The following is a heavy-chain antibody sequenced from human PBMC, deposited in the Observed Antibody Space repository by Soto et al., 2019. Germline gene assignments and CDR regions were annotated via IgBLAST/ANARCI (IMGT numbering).Heavy chain of an antibody. CDR3: ARGVGDYVIDAFDI. CDR2: IYYSGST. Sequence: QVQLQESGPGLVKPSQTLSLTCTVSGGSISSGGYYWSWIRQHPGKGLEWIGYIYYSGSTYYNPSLKIRVTIAVDTSKNQFSLKLSSVTAADTAVYYCARGVGDYVIDAFDIWGQGTMVTVSS. J-gene: IGHJ3*02. CDR1: GGSISSGGYY. D-gene: IGHD4-17*01. V-gene: IGHV4-31*03.